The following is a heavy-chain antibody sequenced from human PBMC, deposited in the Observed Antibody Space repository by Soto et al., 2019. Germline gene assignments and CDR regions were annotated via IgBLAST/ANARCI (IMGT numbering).Heavy chain of an antibody. CDR3: AGGGGWVIDS. V-gene: IGHV3-7*01. CDR2: IKQDGSEK. CDR1: KFTFSSYW. J-gene: IGHJ4*02. D-gene: IGHD3-16*01. Sequence: EVQLVESGGGLVQPGGSLRLSCAASKFTFSSYWMNWVRQAPGTGLEWVANIKQDGSEKYYVDSVKGRFTISRDNAKKALYLQMNSLRAEDTAVYYCAGGGGWVIDSWGQGALFTVAS.